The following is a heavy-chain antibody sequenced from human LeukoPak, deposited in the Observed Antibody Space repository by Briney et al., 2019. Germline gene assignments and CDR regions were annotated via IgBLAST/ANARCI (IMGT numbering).Heavy chain of an antibody. CDR1: GGSITDYY. Sequence: SETLSLTCTVSGGSITDYYWGWIRQPPGKGLEWIGYDYYSGSSNYNPSLKSRVTISVDTSKNQFSLKMSSVTAADAAEYYCARDLKLDGSSGYYAFDIWGQGTMVTVSS. V-gene: IGHV4-59*01. CDR2: DYYSGSS. CDR3: ARDLKLDGSSGYYAFDI. D-gene: IGHD3-22*01. J-gene: IGHJ3*02.